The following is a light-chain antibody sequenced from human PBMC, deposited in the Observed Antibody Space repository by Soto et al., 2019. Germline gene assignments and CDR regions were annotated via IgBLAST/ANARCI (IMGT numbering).Light chain of an antibody. CDR1: QSVSSSY. J-gene: IGKJ1*01. CDR2: GAS. V-gene: IGKV3-20*01. CDR3: QQYGSSPPWT. Sequence: EIVSTQSPGTLSLSPGERATLSCRASQSVSSSYLAWYQQKPGQAPRLLIYGASSRASGIPDRFSGSGSGTDLTLTISRLEPEDFAVYYCQQYGSSPPWTFGQGTKVDIK.